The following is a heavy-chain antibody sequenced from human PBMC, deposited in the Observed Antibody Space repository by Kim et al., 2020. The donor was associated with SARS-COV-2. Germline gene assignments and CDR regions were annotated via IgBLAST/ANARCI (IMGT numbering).Heavy chain of an antibody. CDR2: ISSSSSTK. J-gene: IGHJ3*02. D-gene: IGHD3-22*01. Sequence: GGSLRLSCAASGFTFSTYTMNWVRQAPGKGLEWVSYISSSSSTKSYADSVKGRFTISRDNAKNSLFLQMNSLRDEDTAVYYCARGEFHYEGSNYRDAFDIWGQGTMVTVSS. V-gene: IGHV3-48*02. CDR3: ARGEFHYEGSNYRDAFDI. CDR1: GFTFSTYT.